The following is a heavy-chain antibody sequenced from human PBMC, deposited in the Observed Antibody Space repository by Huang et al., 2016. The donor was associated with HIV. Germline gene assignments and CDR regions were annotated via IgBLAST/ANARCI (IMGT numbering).Heavy chain of an antibody. Sequence: QVQLVESGGGVVQPGGSLRLSCAASGFTFSSYVMHWVRQARGKGLEGVAFIRDDEKNKYYADSVKGRFTISRDNTKNTLYLQMNSLRTEDTAVYYCAKDHDSSGLYWYFDLWGRGTLVTVSS. V-gene: IGHV3-30*02. CDR1: GFTFSSYV. CDR2: IRDDEKNK. D-gene: IGHD3-22*01. J-gene: IGHJ2*01. CDR3: AKDHDSSGLYWYFDL.